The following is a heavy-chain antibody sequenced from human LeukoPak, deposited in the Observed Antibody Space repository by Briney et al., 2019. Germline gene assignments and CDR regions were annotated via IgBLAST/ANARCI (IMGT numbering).Heavy chain of an antibody. Sequence: ASVKVSCKASGYTFNGYYMHWVRQAPGHGLEWMGRINPNSGGTDYAQKFQGRVTITSDTSISTAYMELSSLRSDDTAVYYCARDPPVVEIATRISDYWGQGTLVTVSS. CDR2: INPNSGGT. CDR3: ARDPPVVEIATRISDY. V-gene: IGHV1-2*02. J-gene: IGHJ4*02. D-gene: IGHD5-24*01. CDR1: GYTFNGYY.